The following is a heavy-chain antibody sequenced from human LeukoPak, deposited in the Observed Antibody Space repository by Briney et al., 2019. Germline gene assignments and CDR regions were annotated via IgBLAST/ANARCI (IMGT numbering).Heavy chain of an antibody. Sequence: ASVKVSCKASGYTFTGYYMHWERQAPGQGLEWMGWINPNSGGTNYAQKFQGRVTMTRDTSISTAYMELSRLRSDDTAVYYGARDLYLGTYNLDYWGQGTLVTVSS. CDR1: GYTFTGYY. CDR3: ARDLYLGTYNLDY. CDR2: INPNSGGT. V-gene: IGHV1-2*02. J-gene: IGHJ4*02. D-gene: IGHD1-1*01.